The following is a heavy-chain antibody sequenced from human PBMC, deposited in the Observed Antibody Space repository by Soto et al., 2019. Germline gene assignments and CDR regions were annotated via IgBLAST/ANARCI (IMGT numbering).Heavy chain of an antibody. J-gene: IGHJ5*02. D-gene: IGHD4-17*01. Sequence: GSLRLSCAASGFTVSRNYMSWVRQAPGKGLEWVSVFYSDGSTYYADSVKGRFTISRDNSKNTLYLQMNSLRAEDSAVYYCARDYAGYNWFDPWGQGTLVTVSS. CDR1: GFTVSRNY. CDR3: ARDYAGYNWFDP. V-gene: IGHV3-53*01. CDR2: FYSDGST.